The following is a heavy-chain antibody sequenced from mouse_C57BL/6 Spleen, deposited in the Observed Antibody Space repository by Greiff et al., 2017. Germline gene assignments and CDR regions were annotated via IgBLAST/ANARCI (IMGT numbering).Heavy chain of an antibody. J-gene: IGHJ2*01. D-gene: IGHD2-1*01. CDR1: GYSITSGYY. CDR3: ASRIDYGNYRIFDY. CDR2: ISYDGST. Sequence: EVKLQESGPGLVKPSPSLTLSCSVTGYSITSGYYWNWIRQFPGNKLEWMGYISYDGSTNYNPSLKNRNSITRDTSDNQFVMKLNSVTTEDTATYYCASRIDYGNYRIFDYWGQGTTLTVSS. V-gene: IGHV3-6*01.